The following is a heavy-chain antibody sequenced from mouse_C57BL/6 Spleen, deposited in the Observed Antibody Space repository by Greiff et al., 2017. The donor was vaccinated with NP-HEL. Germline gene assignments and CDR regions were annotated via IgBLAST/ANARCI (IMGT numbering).Heavy chain of an antibody. Sequence: EVMLVESGGGLVKPGGSLKLSCAASGFTFSSYAMSWVRQTPEKRLEWVATISDGGSYTYYPDNVKGRFTISRDNAKNNLYLQMSHLKSEDTAMYYCARDKMITTWDYWGQGTTLTVSS. V-gene: IGHV5-4*01. CDR3: ARDKMITTWDY. CDR1: GFTFSSYA. D-gene: IGHD2-4*01. J-gene: IGHJ2*01. CDR2: ISDGGSYT.